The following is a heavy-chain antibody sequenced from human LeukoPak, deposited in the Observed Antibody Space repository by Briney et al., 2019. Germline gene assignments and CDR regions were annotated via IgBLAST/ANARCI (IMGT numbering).Heavy chain of an antibody. CDR2: ISGSGGST. Sequence: GGSLRLSCAASGFTFSSYAMSWVRRAPGKGLGWVSAISGSGGSTYYSDSVKGRFTISRDNSKNTLYLQMNNLRAEDTAVYYCARGGGYYAIDYWGQGTLVTVSS. CDR1: GFTFSSYA. D-gene: IGHD1-26*01. J-gene: IGHJ4*02. CDR3: ARGGGYYAIDY. V-gene: IGHV3-23*01.